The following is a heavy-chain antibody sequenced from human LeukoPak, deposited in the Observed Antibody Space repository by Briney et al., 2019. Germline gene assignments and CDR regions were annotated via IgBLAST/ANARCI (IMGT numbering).Heavy chain of an antibody. D-gene: IGHD3-10*01. CDR1: GIPLSKHG. V-gene: IGHV3-23*01. CDR3: AKRGVVIRVFLVGFHKEAYYFDS. J-gene: IGHJ4*02. CDR2: LSGRGGGT. Sequence: GSLRLSCAVSGIPLSKHGMSWVRQAPGKGLEWVAGLSGRGGGTNYADSVQGRFTISRDNPKNTLYLQMNSLRAEDTAVYFCAKRGVVIRVFLVGFHKEAYYFDSWGQGALVTVSS.